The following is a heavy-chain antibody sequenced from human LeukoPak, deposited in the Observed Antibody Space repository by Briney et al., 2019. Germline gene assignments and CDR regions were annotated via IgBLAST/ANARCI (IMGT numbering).Heavy chain of an antibody. Sequence: GGSLRLSCTASGFTFGDHYGSWIRQAPGRELEWVSHILHSGDTIYYADSVKGRFTISRDNSKNTLYLQMNSLRAEDTAVYYCARAEYGPMDVWGQGTTVTVSS. CDR1: GFTFGDHY. CDR3: ARAEYGPMDV. V-gene: IGHV3-11*04. CDR2: ILHSGDTI. D-gene: IGHD4/OR15-4a*01. J-gene: IGHJ6*02.